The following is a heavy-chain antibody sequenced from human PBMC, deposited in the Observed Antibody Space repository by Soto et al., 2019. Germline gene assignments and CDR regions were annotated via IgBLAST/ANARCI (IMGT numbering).Heavy chain of an antibody. CDR3: AKESLAAAGSHDAFDI. J-gene: IGHJ3*02. CDR1: GFTFSSYA. CDR2: ISGSGGST. V-gene: IGHV3-23*01. D-gene: IGHD6-13*01. Sequence: GSLRLSCAASGFTFSSYAMSWVRQAPGKGLEWVSAISGSGGSTYYADSVKGRFTISRDNSKNTLYLQMNSLRAEDTAVYYCAKESLAAAGSHDAFDIWGKGTMVTVS.